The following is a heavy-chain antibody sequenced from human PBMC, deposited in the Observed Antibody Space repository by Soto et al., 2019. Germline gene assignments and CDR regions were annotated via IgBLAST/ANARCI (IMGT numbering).Heavy chain of an antibody. D-gene: IGHD6-13*01. V-gene: IGHV1-8*01. Sequence: ASVKVSCKASGYTFTSYDINWVRQATGQGLEWMGWMNPNSGNTGYAQKFQGRVTMTRNTSISTAYMELSSLRSEDTAVYYCARVVGEGSRSWSFYYGLDVWGQGTTVTVSS. CDR2: MNPNSGNT. CDR1: GYTFTSYD. CDR3: ARVVGEGSRSWSFYYGLDV. J-gene: IGHJ6*02.